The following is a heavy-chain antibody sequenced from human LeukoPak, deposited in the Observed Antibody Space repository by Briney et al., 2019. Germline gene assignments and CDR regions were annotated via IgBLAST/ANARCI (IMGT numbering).Heavy chain of an antibody. CDR1: GFTVSSNY. Sequence: GGSLRLSCAASGFTVSSNYMSWVRQAPGKGLEWVSVIYSGGSTYYADSVKGRFTISRDNSKNSLHLQMNSLRAEDSAVYYCARRLNHGDYGSDYWGQGTLVTVSS. J-gene: IGHJ4*02. CDR3: ARRLNHGDYGSDY. D-gene: IGHD4-17*01. V-gene: IGHV3-66*04. CDR2: IYSGGST.